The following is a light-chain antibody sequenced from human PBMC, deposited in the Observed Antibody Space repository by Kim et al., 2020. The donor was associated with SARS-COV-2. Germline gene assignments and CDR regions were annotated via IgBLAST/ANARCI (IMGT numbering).Light chain of an antibody. J-gene: IGLJ2*01. CDR1: NWGDTY. CDR3: QAWDSTTVI. CDR2: HDN. Sequence: SVSRGQTTTITCSGDNWGDTYVCWYQQKPGQSPVGVIYHDNKRPSGIPGRIPGSNSGNTATLTISGTQSVDEADYYCQAWDSTTVIFGGGTKLTVL. V-gene: IGLV3-1*01.